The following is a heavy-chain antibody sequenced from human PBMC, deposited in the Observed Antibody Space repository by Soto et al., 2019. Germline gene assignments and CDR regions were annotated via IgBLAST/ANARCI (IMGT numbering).Heavy chain of an antibody. CDR1: GFTFSGHA. CDR2: IWYDGSNK. Sequence: QVQLVESGGGVAQPGRSLRLSCTVSGFTFSGHAMHWVRQAPGKGLEWVTQIWYDGSNKYYAESVKGRFTISRDNSKNTLYLQMHRRRAEETAVYYCARDGQGLAPYALDVWGQGTSVTVSS. J-gene: IGHJ6*02. CDR3: ARDGQGLAPYALDV. D-gene: IGHD6-19*01. V-gene: IGHV3-33*01.